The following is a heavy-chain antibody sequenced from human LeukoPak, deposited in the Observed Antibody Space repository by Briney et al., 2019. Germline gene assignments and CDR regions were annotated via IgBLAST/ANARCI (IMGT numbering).Heavy chain of an antibody. CDR3: ARGRIAARYFDY. Sequence: PSDTLSLTCAIYGGSFSGYYWSWIRQPPGKGLEWIGGINHNGSTNYNPSLKSRVTISVDTSKNQFSLKLSSVTAADTAVYYCARGRIAARYFDYWGQGTLVTVSS. CDR1: GGSFSGYY. D-gene: IGHD6-6*01. V-gene: IGHV4-34*01. CDR2: INHNGST. J-gene: IGHJ4*02.